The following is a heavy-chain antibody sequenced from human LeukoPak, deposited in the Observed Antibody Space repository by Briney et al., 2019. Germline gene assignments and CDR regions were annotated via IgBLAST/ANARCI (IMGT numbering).Heavy chain of an antibody. CDR3: VKEAMVRGVNWFDP. V-gene: IGHV3-64D*06. Sequence: GGSLRLSCSASGFTFSGYAMHWGREAPGEGLEYVSAISSNGGSTYYTDSVKGRFTISRDNSKNTLYLQMSSLRAEDTAGYYCVKEAMVRGVNWFDPWGEGTLVTVPS. J-gene: IGHJ5*02. CDR1: GFTFSGYA. D-gene: IGHD3-10*01. CDR2: ISSNGGST.